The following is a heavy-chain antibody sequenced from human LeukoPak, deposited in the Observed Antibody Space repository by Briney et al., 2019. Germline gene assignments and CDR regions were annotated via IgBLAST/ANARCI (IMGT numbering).Heavy chain of an antibody. CDR2: INPNSGGT. J-gene: IGHJ4*02. D-gene: IGHD3-3*01. Sequence: ASVKVSCKASGYTFTSYDINWVRQATGQGLEWMGWINPNSGGTNYAQKFQGRVTMTRDTSISTAYMELSRLRSDDTAVYYCARSDYDFWPLDYWGQGTLVTVSS. V-gene: IGHV1-2*02. CDR3: ARSDYDFWPLDY. CDR1: GYTFTSYD.